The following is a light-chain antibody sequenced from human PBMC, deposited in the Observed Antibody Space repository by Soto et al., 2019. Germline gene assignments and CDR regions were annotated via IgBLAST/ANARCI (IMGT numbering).Light chain of an antibody. Sequence: EIVMTQSPATLSVSPGERATLSCRASQSVISDLAWYHQKPGQAPRLLIYDASNRATGIPARFSGSGSGTDFTLTISSLEPEDFAVYYCQQRSNWITFGQGTRLEIK. CDR2: DAS. J-gene: IGKJ5*01. CDR1: QSVISD. CDR3: QQRSNWIT. V-gene: IGKV3-11*01.